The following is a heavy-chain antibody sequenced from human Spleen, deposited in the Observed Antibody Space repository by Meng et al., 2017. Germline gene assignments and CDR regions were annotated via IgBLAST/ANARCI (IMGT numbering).Heavy chain of an antibody. CDR1: GYNFPDYW. Sequence: QVQRVQCGAEVKKPGASVKVSCKPSGYNFPDYWLHWVRRAPGQGLEWMGRIDPKSGDTHYAQRFQGRVTMTGDTSISTAYMELSGLRSDDTAMYYCARDEDISAAGKLFGDYWGQGTLVTVSS. CDR3: ARDEDISAAGKLFGDY. J-gene: IGHJ4*02. V-gene: IGHV1-2*06. D-gene: IGHD6-25*01. CDR2: IDPKSGDT.